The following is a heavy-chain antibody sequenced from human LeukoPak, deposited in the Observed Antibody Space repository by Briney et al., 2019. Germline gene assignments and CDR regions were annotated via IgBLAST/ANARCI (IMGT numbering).Heavy chain of an antibody. J-gene: IGHJ4*02. D-gene: IGHD2-15*01. V-gene: IGHV3-23*01. CDR1: GFTFSSYA. CDR3: ARDAGYCSGGSCPTYYFDY. Sequence: TGGSLRLSCAASGFTFSSYAMSWVRQAPGKGLEWVSAISGSGGSTYYADSVKGRFTISRDNSKNTLYLQMGSLRAEDMTVYYCARDAGYCSGGSCPTYYFDYWGQGTLVTVSS. CDR2: ISGSGGST.